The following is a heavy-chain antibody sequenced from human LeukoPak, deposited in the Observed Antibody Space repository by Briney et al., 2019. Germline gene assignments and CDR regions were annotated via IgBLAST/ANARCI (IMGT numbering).Heavy chain of an antibody. V-gene: IGHV3-21*01. CDR2: ISSSSSYI. CDR1: GFTFSSYS. Sequence: GGSLRLSCAASGFTFSSYSMNWVRQAPGKGLEWVSSISSSSSYIYYADSVKGRFTISRDNAKNSLYLQMNSLRAEDTAVYYCARGRRNYSNYSHYYYMDVWGKGTTVTVSS. J-gene: IGHJ6*03. D-gene: IGHD4-11*01. CDR3: ARGRRNYSNYSHYYYMDV.